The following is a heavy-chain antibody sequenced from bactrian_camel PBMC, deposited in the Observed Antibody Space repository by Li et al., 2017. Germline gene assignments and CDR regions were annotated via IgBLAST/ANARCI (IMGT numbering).Heavy chain of an antibody. D-gene: IGHD2*01. CDR3: VYFDRGDDY. Sequence: VQLVESGGGAVQAGGSLRLSCVASGYIYSSHCMGWVRQAPGKGLEWVSSIDASGGTTYYADSVKGRFTISRDGAKNTVYLQMSSLKPEDTAMYYCVYFDRGDDYWGQGTQVTVS. CDR2: IDASGGTT. V-gene: IGHV3S1*01. J-gene: IGHJ4*01. CDR1: GYIYSSHC.